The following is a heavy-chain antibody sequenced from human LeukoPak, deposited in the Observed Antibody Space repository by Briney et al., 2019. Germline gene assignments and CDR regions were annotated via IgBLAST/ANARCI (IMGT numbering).Heavy chain of an antibody. V-gene: IGHV1-46*01. J-gene: IGHJ5*02. CDR3: ATDLAGYCSSTSCYTLWRNWFDP. CDR1: GYTFTSYY. D-gene: IGHD2-2*02. CDR2: INPSGGST. Sequence: ASVKVSCKASGYTFTSYYMHWVRQAPGQGLEWMGIINPSGGSTSYAQKFQGRVTMTRDTSTSTVYMELSSLRSGDTAVYYCATDLAGYCSSTSCYTLWRNWFDPWGQGTLVTVSS.